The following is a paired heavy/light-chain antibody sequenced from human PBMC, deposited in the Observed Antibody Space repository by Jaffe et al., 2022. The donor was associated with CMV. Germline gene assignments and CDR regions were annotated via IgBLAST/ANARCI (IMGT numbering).Heavy chain of an antibody. Sequence: EVQLLESGGGLVQPGGSLRLSCAASGFTFGTSAMSWVRQAPGKGLEWVSAITGNADTAYYADSVKGRFTISRDNSKSALSLQMNSLRAEDTAVYYCAKDSLEYYFGVGSYFSFWGQGTLVTVSS. CDR3: AKDSLEYYFGVGSYFSF. CDR2: ITGNADTA. V-gene: IGHV3-23*01. D-gene: IGHD3-10*01. J-gene: IGHJ4*02. CDR1: GFTFGTSA.
Light chain of an antibody. Sequence: EIVMTQSPATLSVSPGERATLSCRASQSVSSNLAWYQQKPGQAPRLLIYATSTRATGVPARFSGSGSGTEFTLAISSLQSEDFAVYYCQQYNDWPPWTFGQGTKVEIK. CDR2: ATS. V-gene: IGKV3-15*01. CDR3: QQYNDWPPWT. J-gene: IGKJ1*01. CDR1: QSVSSN.